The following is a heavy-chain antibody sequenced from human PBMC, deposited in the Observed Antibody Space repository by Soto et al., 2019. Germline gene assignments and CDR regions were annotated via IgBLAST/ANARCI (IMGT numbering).Heavy chain of an antibody. Sequence: PSETLSLTCTVSGGSISSYYWSWIRQPPGKGLEWIGYIYYSESTNYNPSLKSRVTISVDTSKNQFSLKPSSVTAADTAVYYCARELEGIAAPDYWGQGTLVTVSS. V-gene: IGHV4-59*01. J-gene: IGHJ4*02. D-gene: IGHD6-13*01. CDR1: GGSISSYY. CDR2: IYYSEST. CDR3: ARELEGIAAPDY.